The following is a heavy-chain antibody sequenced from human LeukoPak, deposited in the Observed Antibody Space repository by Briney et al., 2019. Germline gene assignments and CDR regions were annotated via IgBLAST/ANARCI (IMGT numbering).Heavy chain of an antibody. V-gene: IGHV4-39*07. D-gene: IGHD6-19*01. CDR3: ARERGEEYSSGWYKTNFFDT. J-gene: IGHJ4*02. Sequence: GSLRLSCAASGFTFSSYAMSWVRQAPGKGLEWIASGDYSGGTYYNPSLESRVAISADMSKNQISLKLSSVTAADTALYYCARERGEEYSSGWYKTNFFDTWGQGTRVTVSS. CDR2: GDYSGGT. CDR1: GFTFSSYA.